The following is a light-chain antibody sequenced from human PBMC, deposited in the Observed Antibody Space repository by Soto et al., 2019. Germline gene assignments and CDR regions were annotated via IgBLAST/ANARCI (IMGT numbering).Light chain of an antibody. CDR3: QQLFDSPIN. CDR1: QVISTS. V-gene: IGKV1-9*01. CDR2: AAS. J-gene: IGKJ5*01. Sequence: IRGTQYPSFLSPSIGESVTITCRASQVISTSLAWYQVKPGKDPKLLIYAASTLESGVPSRFSATVSGTEFSLTITSLQPEDFATYYCQQLFDSPINFGQGTRLEIK.